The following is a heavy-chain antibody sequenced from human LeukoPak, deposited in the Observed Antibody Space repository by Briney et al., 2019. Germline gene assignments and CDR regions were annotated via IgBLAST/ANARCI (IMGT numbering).Heavy chain of an antibody. CDR1: GFTFSAYS. V-gene: IGHV4-34*01. Sequence: GSLRLSCATSGFTFSAYSMSWVRQPPGKGLEWIGEINHSGSTNYNPSLKSRVTISVDTSKNQFSLKLSSVTAADTAVYYCARRDYYYYYMDVWGKGTTVTISS. CDR2: INHSGST. J-gene: IGHJ6*03. CDR3: ARRDYYYYYMDV.